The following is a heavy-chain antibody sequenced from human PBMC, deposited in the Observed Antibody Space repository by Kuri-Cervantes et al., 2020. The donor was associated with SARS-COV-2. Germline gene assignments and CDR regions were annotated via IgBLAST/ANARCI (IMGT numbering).Heavy chain of an antibody. D-gene: IGHD5-12*01. CDR3: ARGGYSGYGPFDY. J-gene: IGHJ4*02. Sequence: GESLKISCAASGFTYSNYAMSWVRQAPGKGLEWVAVISYDGSNKYYADSVKGRFTISRDNSKNTLYLQMNSLRAEDTAVYYCARGGYSGYGPFDYWGQGTLVTVSS. CDR2: ISYDGSNK. CDR1: GFTYSNYA. V-gene: IGHV3-30*04.